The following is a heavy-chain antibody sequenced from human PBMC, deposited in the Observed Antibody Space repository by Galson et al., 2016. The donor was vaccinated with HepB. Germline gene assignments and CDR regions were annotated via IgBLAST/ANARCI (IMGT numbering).Heavy chain of an antibody. CDR3: AKDRWVAVAVLLEY. J-gene: IGHJ4*02. D-gene: IGHD6-19*01. CDR1: GFTFGAYG. CDR2: ISGSGGPK. Sequence: SLRLSCAASGFTFGAYGMSWVRLAPGKGLEWVSSISGSGGPKYADSVKGRFTVSRDNSKNTLYLQMNSLGAEDTAVYYCAKDRWVAVAVLLEYWGQGTLVTVS. V-gene: IGHV3-23*01.